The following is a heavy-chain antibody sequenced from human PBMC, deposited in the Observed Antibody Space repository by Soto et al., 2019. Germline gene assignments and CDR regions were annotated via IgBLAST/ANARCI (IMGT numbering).Heavy chain of an antibody. J-gene: IGHJ5*02. CDR3: ARRNIAAAEDWFDP. CDR2: IYPGDFGT. CDR1: GYSFTSYW. V-gene: IGHV5-51*01. D-gene: IGHD6-13*01. Sequence: GESLKISWKGSGYSFTSYWIGWVRQMPGKGLEWMGIIYPGDFGTRYSPSFQGQVTISAAKSISTAYLQWSSLKASDTAMYYCARRNIAAAEDWFDPWGQGTLVTVSS.